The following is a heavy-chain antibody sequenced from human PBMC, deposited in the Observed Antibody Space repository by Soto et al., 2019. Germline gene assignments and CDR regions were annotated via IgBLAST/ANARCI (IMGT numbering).Heavy chain of an antibody. CDR2: IYYAGST. V-gene: IGHV4-59*01. Sequence: PSETLSLTCIVSGGSISTSYWSWIRQPPGKGLEWIGYIYYAGSTNYNPSLKSRVTMSVDASKNQFSLRLSSVTAADTAVYHCARGSTSISAYYMDVWGKGTMVTVSS. CDR1: GGSISTSY. D-gene: IGHD6-6*01. J-gene: IGHJ6*03. CDR3: ARGSTSISAYYMDV.